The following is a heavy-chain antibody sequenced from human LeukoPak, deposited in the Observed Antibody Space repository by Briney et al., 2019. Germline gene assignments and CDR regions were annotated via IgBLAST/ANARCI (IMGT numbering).Heavy chain of an antibody. CDR1: RFTFSSYW. CDR3: ARGASSGYCFGY. Sequence: GGSLRLSCAASRFTFSSYWMHWLRQAPGKGLVWVSRINGDGRSTTSADSVKGRFTISRDNAKNTLYPQMNSLRGEDTAVYYCARGASSGYCFGYWGQGILVTVSS. D-gene: IGHD3-22*01. V-gene: IGHV3-74*01. J-gene: IGHJ4*02. CDR2: INGDGRST.